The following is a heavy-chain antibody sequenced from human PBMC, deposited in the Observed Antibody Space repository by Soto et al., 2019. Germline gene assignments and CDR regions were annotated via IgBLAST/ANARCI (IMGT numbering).Heavy chain of an antibody. Sequence: GGSLRLSCVASGFTFSDHYMSWIRQAPGKGLEWVSYISTGGAIRYYADSVRGRFTISRDNAKNSLYLQMNSLRAEDTAVYYCAKRYYYDSSGYYSEGAFDIWGQGTMVTVSS. J-gene: IGHJ3*02. CDR3: AKRYYYDSSGYYSEGAFDI. V-gene: IGHV3-11*01. CDR1: GFTFSDHY. CDR2: ISTGGAIR. D-gene: IGHD3-22*01.